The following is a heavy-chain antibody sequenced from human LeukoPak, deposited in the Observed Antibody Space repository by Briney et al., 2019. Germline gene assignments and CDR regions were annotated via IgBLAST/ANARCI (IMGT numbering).Heavy chain of an antibody. CDR1: GFTFSSYA. CDR2: ITTSGGST. CDR3: AKEYGSGSYYYDY. V-gene: IGHV3-23*01. J-gene: IGHJ4*02. Sequence: GGSLRLSCAASGFTFSSYALTWVRQAPGKGLEWVSAITTSGGSTHYADSVKGRFTISRDNSKNTLYLQMNSLGAEDTAVYYCAKEYGSGSYYYDYWGQGTLVTVSS. D-gene: IGHD3-10*01.